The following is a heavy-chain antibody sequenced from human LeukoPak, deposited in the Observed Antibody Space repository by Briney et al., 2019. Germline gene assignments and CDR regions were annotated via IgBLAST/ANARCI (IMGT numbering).Heavy chain of an antibody. V-gene: IGHV4-59*08. CDR2: IYHSGSI. J-gene: IGHJ3*02. CDR3: ARQHPYYDILTGYYPGLFDI. D-gene: IGHD3-9*01. Sequence: SETLSLTCTVSGGSISSYYWSWIRQPPGKGLEWIGYIYHSGSINYNPSLKSRVTISVDTSKNQFSLKLSSVTAADTAVYYCARQHPYYDILTGYYPGLFDIWGQGTMVTVSS. CDR1: GGSISSYY.